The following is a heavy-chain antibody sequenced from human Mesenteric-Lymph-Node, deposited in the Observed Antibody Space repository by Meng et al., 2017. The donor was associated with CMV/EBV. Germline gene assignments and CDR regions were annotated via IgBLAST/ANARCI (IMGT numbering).Heavy chain of an antibody. V-gene: IGHV5-51*01. CDR1: EYSFSSQW. CDR2: IYPDDSDI. CDR3: ARRAERNWFDP. J-gene: IGHJ5*02. Sequence: SCKGSEYSFSSQWIGWVRQLPGKGLEWMGIIYPDDSDIIYSPSFQGQVTISVDKSISTAYLQWSSLKASDSGMYYCARRAERNWFDPWGQGTLVTVSS.